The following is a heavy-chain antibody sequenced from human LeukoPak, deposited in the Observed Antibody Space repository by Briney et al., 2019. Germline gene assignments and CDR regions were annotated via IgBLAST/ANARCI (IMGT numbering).Heavy chain of an antibody. CDR1: GFPFNNAW. V-gene: IGHV3-15*01. D-gene: IGHD1-7*01. CDR2: VKRTNDGGTT. CDR3: TAGTGTSDFDY. J-gene: IGHJ4*01. Sequence: PGGSLRLSCAASGFPFNNAWMSWVRQAPGKGLEWVGRVKRTNDGGTTDYGPPVKGRFTISRDDSKNTSYLQMNSLQSEDTGVYYCTAGTGTSDFDYWGQGTLVIVSS.